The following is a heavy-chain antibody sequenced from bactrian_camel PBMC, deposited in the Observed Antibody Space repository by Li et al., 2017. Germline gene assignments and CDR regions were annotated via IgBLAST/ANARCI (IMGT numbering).Heavy chain of an antibody. J-gene: IGHJ6*01. CDR1: GDHRMVA. CDR3: AIRDVLGGNPWPFAY. CDR2: IDSDGRT. D-gene: IGHD6*01. V-gene: IGHV3S53*01. Sequence: QVQLVESGGGSAQTGGSLTLSCVVSGDHRMVAWFRQGQGPGTKREGVAAIDSDGRTSYADSVKGRFTISKDYNNNTLYLRMNSLRPDDTATYYCAIRDVLGGNPWPFAYWGQG.